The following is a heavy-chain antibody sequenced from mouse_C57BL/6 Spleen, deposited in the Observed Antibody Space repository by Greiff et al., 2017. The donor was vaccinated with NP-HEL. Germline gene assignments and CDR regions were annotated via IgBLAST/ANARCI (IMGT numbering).Heavy chain of an antibody. V-gene: IGHV14-1*01. D-gene: IGHD1-1*01. Sequence: VQLQQSGAELVRPGASVKLSCTASGFNIKDYYMHWVKQRPEQGLEWIGRIDPEDGDTEYAPKFQGKATMTADTSTNTAYLQLSSLTSEDTAVYYCTYYGSRREYFDVWGTGTTVTVSS. CDR3: TYYGSRREYFDV. CDR1: GFNIKDYY. CDR2: IDPEDGDT. J-gene: IGHJ1*03.